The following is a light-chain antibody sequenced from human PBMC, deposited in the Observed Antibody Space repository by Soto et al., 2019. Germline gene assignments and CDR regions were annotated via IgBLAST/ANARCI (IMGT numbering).Light chain of an antibody. CDR3: HQYNSWPPFYT. Sequence: ETVLTQSQATLSVSPGERVTLSCRARQTVNGNVAWSQQKPGHAPRLLIYGASSRATGIPARFSGSESGTEFTLTISGLQSEDSATYYCHQYNSWPPFYTFGQGTKLEIK. V-gene: IGKV3-15*01. CDR1: QTVNGN. J-gene: IGKJ2*01. CDR2: GAS.